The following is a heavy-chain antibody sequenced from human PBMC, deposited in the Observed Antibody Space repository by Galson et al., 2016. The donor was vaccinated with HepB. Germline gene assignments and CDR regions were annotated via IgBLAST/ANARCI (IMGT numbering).Heavy chain of an antibody. D-gene: IGHD5-18*01. J-gene: IGHJ4*02. CDR1: GFTFSTYN. V-gene: IGHV3-21*01. CDR3: CVDTAMDYVFDY. CDR2: ISRGSGYI. Sequence: SLRLSCAASGFTFSTYNMNWVRQASGKGLEGVSSISRGSGYIYYADSVKGRFTISRDNAKNSLYLQMNSLRAEDTAVYYCCVDTAMDYVFDYWGQGTLVTVSS.